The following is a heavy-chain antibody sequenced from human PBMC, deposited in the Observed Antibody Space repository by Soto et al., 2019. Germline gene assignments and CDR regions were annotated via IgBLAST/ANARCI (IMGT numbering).Heavy chain of an antibody. CDR3: ARRAFYYGMDV. V-gene: IGHV4-34*01. CDR2: INHSGST. CDR1: GGSFSGNY. Sequence: PSETLSPTCPVYGGSFSGNYWSWIRQPPGKGREWIGEINHSGSTNYNPSLKSRFTISVDTSKNQFSLKLSSVTAADTAVYYCARRAFYYGMDVWGQGTTVTVSS. J-gene: IGHJ6*02.